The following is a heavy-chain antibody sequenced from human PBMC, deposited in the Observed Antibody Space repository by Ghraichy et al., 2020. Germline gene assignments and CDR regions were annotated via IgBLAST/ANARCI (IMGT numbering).Heavy chain of an antibody. J-gene: IGHJ2*01. V-gene: IGHV3-48*02. CDR2: ISTSGSTI. CDR1: GFIFSNYN. CDR3: ARARHVYGGTWYFDL. Sequence: GGSLRLSCAASGFIFSNYNMNWVRQAPGKGLEWVSYISTSGSTIYYADSVRGRFTISRDNSKNSLSLQMNSVRDEDTAVYYCARARHVYGGTWYFDLWGRGTLVTVSS. D-gene: IGHD4-23*01.